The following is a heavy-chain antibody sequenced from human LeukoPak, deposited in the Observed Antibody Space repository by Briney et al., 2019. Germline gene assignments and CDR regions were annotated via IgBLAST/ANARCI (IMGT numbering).Heavy chain of an antibody. CDR3: ANPGPYYYA. Sequence: GGSLRLSCAASGFTFSSRAMTWVRQAPGKGLEWVSSITGSGGTTYYADSVKGRFTISRDNSKNTLYLQMNSLRAEDTAVYYCANPGPYYYAWGQGTLVTVSS. J-gene: IGHJ5*02. CDR1: GFTFSSRA. CDR2: ITGSGGTT. V-gene: IGHV3-23*01. D-gene: IGHD3-10*01.